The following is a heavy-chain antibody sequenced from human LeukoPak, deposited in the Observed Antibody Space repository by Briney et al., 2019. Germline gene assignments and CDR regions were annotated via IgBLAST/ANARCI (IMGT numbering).Heavy chain of an antibody. D-gene: IGHD4-17*01. CDR2: IAYDGSNK. V-gene: IGHV3-30*18. J-gene: IGHJ4*02. Sequence: GGSLRLSCAASGFTFSSYGMHWVRQAPGKGLEWVAVIAYDGSNKYYADSVKGRFTISRDNSKDTLYLQMNSLRAEDTAVYYCAKGHGDYVPDYWGQGTLVTVSS. CDR1: GFTFSSYG. CDR3: AKGHGDYVPDY.